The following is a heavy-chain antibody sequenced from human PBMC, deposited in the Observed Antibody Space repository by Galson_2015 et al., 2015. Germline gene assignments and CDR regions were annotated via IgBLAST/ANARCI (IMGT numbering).Heavy chain of an antibody. D-gene: IGHD1-1*01. Sequence: SETLSLTCTVSGGSISSYYWSWIRQPPGKGLEWIGYIYYSGSTNYNPSLKSRVTISVDTSKNQFSLKLSSVTAADTAVYYCAASGIKGNWNFGWLVDYWGQGTLVTVSS. CDR2: IYYSGST. J-gene: IGHJ4*02. V-gene: IGHV4-59*01. CDR3: AASGIKGNWNFGWLVDY. CDR1: GGSISSYY.